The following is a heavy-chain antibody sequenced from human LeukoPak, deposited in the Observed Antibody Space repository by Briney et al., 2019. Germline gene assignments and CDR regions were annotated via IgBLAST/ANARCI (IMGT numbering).Heavy chain of an antibody. V-gene: IGHV3-7*03. CDR2: INSDGSEG. J-gene: IGHJ3*01. Sequence: GGSLRLSCAVSGFTFSGFWMSWSRQAPGKRLEWVASINSDGSEGYYADVVKGRFTISRDNAKNSLYLRINSLRAEDTAVYYCARSSYSSSSSVWGQGTMVTVSS. CDR3: ARSSYSSSSSV. CDR1: GFTFSGFW. D-gene: IGHD6-6*01.